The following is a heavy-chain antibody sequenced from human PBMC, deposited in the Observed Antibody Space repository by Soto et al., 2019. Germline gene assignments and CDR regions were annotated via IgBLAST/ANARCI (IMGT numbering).Heavy chain of an antibody. J-gene: IGHJ6*02. D-gene: IGHD6-13*01. CDR3: ARDLMGQQLAYYYYGMDV. V-gene: IGHV3-30-3*01. Sequence: PGGSLRLSCAASGFPFSSYWMHWVRQAPGKGLEWVSVISNDGSNKYYADSVKGRFTISRDNSKNTLYLQMNSLRAEDTAVYYCARDLMGQQLAYYYYGMDVWGQGTTVTVSS. CDR1: GFPFSSYW. CDR2: ISNDGSNK.